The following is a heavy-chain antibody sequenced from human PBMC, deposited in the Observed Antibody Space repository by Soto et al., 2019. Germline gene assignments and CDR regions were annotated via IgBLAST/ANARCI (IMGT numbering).Heavy chain of an antibody. V-gene: IGHV1-18*01. J-gene: IGHJ4*02. D-gene: IGHD2-15*01. Sequence: QVQLVQSGAEVKKPGDPVKVSCKASGYTFTTYGISWVRQAPGQGLEWMGWISAYNGNTNSAQKLQGRVTMTTDTSTSTAYMELRSLRSDDTAVYYCARDSVYCSGDSCYPFDYWGQGTLVTVSS. CDR1: GYTFTTYG. CDR3: ARDSVYCSGDSCYPFDY. CDR2: ISAYNGNT.